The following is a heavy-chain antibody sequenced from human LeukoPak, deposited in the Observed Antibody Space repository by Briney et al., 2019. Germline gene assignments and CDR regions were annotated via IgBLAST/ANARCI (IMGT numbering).Heavy chain of an antibody. D-gene: IGHD3-10*01. CDR1: GYTFTSYG. J-gene: IGHJ6*03. CDR3: ARDFTPHNSDSGRDYYYSMDV. V-gene: IGHV1-18*01. Sequence: ASVKVSCKASGYTFTSYGISWVRQAPGQGLEWMGWISAYNGNTNYAQKLQGRVTMTRDMSTSTVYMELSSLRSEDTAVYYCARDFTPHNSDSGRDYYYSMDVWGKGTTVIVSS. CDR2: ISAYNGNT.